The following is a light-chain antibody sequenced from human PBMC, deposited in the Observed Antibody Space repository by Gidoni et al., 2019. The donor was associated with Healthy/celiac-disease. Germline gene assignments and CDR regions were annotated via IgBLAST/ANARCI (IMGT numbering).Light chain of an antibody. CDR1: QSVLYSSNNKNY. J-gene: IGKJ3*01. V-gene: IGKV4-1*01. CDR2: WAS. Sequence: TINCKSSQSVLYSSNNKNYLAWYQQKPGQPPKLLIYWASTRASGVPDRFSGSGSGTDFTLTISSLQAEDVAVYYCQQYYSTPPTFGPGTKVDIK. CDR3: QQYYSTPPT.